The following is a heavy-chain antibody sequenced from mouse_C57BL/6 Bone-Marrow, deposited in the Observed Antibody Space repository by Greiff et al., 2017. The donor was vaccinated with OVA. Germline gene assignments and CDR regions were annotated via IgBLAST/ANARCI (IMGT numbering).Heavy chain of an antibody. V-gene: IGHV14-4*01. Sequence: EVKLVESGAELVRPGASVKLSCTASGFNIKDDYMHWVKQRPEQGLEWIGWIDPENGDTEYASKFQGKATITADTSSNTAYLQLSSLTSEDTAVYYCTTVYYGSSSWFAYWGQGTLVTVSA. CDR3: TTVYYGSSSWFAY. CDR1: GFNIKDDY. CDR2: IDPENGDT. J-gene: IGHJ3*01. D-gene: IGHD1-1*01.